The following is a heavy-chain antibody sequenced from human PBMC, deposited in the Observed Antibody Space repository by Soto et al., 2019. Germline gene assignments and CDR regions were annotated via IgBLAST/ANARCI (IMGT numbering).Heavy chain of an antibody. CDR3: ARGVEFYSSSWNWFDP. J-gene: IGHJ5*02. D-gene: IGHD6-13*01. V-gene: IGHV3-48*03. Sequence: GGSLRLSCAASGFRFSDYKMIWVRQAPGKGLEWVSYISGSGSTIYYADSVKGRFTISRDNARNSLYLQMNSLRSEDTAVYYCARGVEFYSSSWNWFDPWGQGTLVTVSS. CDR1: GFRFSDYK. CDR2: ISGSGSTI.